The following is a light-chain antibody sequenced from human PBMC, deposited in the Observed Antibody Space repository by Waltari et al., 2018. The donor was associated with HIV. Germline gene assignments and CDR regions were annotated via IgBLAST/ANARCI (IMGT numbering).Light chain of an antibody. CDR1: QSVCSY. Sequence: EIVLTQSPATLSLSPGERATLSCRASQSVCSYLAWYQQKPGRAPRLLIYDASNRATGIPARFSGSGSGTDCTITISSLEPEDFAVYYCQQRSNRPPKYTFGQGTKLEIK. CDR2: DAS. J-gene: IGKJ2*01. CDR3: QQRSNRPPKYT. V-gene: IGKV3-11*01.